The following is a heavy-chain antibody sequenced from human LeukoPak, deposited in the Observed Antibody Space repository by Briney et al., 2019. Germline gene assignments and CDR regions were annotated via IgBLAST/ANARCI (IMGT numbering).Heavy chain of an antibody. V-gene: IGHV3-21*01. CDR1: GFAFSTFK. CDR3: ARTPVSSNFDS. Sequence: GGSLRLSCAASGFAFSTFKMNWVRQAPGKGLEWVSSISSASSYIYYEDSVKGRFTVSRDNAKNSLYLQMNSLRAEDTAVYYCARTPVSSNFDSWGQGTLVTVSS. D-gene: IGHD2/OR15-2a*01. CDR2: ISSASSYI. J-gene: IGHJ4*02.